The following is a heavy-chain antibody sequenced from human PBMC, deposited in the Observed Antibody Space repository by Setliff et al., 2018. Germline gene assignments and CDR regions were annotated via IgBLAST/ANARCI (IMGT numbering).Heavy chain of an antibody. CDR1: GDSISRAKYY. CDR3: ARVTGFSYMDV. D-gene: IGHD3-3*01. V-gene: IGHV4-61*02. J-gene: IGHJ6*03. Sequence: KPSETLSLTCTVSGDSISRAKYYWSWIRQSAGKGLECIGRIYTDGSTKYNPSLNGRVTLXXXTAXNQXXLXLSSVTAADTAVYFCARVTGFSYMDVWGKGTTVTVSS. CDR2: IYTDGST.